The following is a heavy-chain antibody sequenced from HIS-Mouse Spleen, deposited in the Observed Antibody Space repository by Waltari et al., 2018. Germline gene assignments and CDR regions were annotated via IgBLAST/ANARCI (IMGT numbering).Heavy chain of an antibody. CDR2: INHSGST. J-gene: IGHJ4*02. Sequence: QVQLQQWGAGLLKPSETLSLTCAVYGGSFSGYYWSWIRQPPGKGLEWIGEINHSGSTHYNPPLNSRVTISLDPSKNQFSLKLRSVTAADTAVYYCATWEKGQQLDYFDYWGQGTLVTVSS. CDR1: GGSFSGYY. CDR3: ATWEKGQQLDYFDY. D-gene: IGHD6-13*01. V-gene: IGHV4-34*01.